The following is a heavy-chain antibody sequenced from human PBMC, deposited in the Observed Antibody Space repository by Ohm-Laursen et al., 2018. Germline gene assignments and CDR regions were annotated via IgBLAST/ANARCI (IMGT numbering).Heavy chain of an antibody. V-gene: IGHV1-2*02. D-gene: IGHD3-3*01. CDR2: INPNSGGT. CDR3: ARVSRGADFWNPGYGMDV. Sequence: SVKVSCNASGYTFIGYYMHWVRQAPGQGLEWMGWINPNSGGTNYAQKFQGRVTMTRDTSISTAYMELSRLRSDDTAVYYCARVSRGADFWNPGYGMDVWGQGTTVTVSS. J-gene: IGHJ6*02. CDR1: GYTFIGYY.